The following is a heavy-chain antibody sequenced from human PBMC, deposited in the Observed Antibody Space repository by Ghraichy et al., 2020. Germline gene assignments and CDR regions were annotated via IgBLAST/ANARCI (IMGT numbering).Heavy chain of an antibody. CDR3: ARERGSSSSGGVYYFDY. Sequence: GESLNISCAASGFTFSSYSMNWVRRAPGKGLEWVSYISSSISTIYYADSVKGRFTISRDNAKNSLYLQMNSLRAEDTAVYYCARERGSSSSGGVYYFDYWGQGTLVTVSS. J-gene: IGHJ4*02. CDR2: ISSSISTI. CDR1: GFTFSSYS. V-gene: IGHV3-48*01. D-gene: IGHD6-6*01.